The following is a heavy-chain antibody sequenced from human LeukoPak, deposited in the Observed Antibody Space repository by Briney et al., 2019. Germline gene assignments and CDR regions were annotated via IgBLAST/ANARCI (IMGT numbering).Heavy chain of an antibody. CDR2: IYYSGST. CDR3: ARSTLWFGSSGAEYFQH. J-gene: IGHJ1*01. Sequence: SETLSLTCTVSGGSISSYYWSWIRQPPGKGLEWIGYIYYSGSTNYNPSLKSRVTISVDTSKNQFSLKLSSVTAADTAVYYCARSTLWFGSSGAEYFQHWGQGNLVTVSS. CDR1: GGSISSYY. V-gene: IGHV4-59*01. D-gene: IGHD3-10*01.